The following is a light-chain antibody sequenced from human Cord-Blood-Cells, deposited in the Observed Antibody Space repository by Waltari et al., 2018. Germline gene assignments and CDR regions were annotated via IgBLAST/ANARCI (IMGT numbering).Light chain of an antibody. Sequence: DIVLTQSPAPLSLSPGERATLSCRASQSVSSSYLAWYQQKPGQAPRLLINGASSRATGSPDRLSGSGSGTDFTLPISRLEPEDFAVDYCQQYGSSPLTFGGGTKVEIK. CDR1: QSVSSSY. CDR3: QQYGSSPLT. V-gene: IGKV3-20*01. J-gene: IGKJ4*01. CDR2: GAS.